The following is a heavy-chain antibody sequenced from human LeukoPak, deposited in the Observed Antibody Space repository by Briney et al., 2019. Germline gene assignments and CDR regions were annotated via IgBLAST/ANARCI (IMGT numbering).Heavy chain of an antibody. Sequence: GGSLRLSCATSGFSVDYNYMSWVRQAPGKGLEWVSVIFRGGATYYADSVKGRFTISRDNAKNTLYLQMNSLRAEDTAVYYCATDRSSIAVRPHWGQGTLVTVSS. D-gene: IGHD6-6*01. V-gene: IGHV3-53*01. CDR2: IFRGGAT. J-gene: IGHJ4*02. CDR3: ATDRSSIAVRPH. CDR1: GFSVDYNY.